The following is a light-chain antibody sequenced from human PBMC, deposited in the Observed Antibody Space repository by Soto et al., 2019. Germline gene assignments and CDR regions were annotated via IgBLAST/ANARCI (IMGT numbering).Light chain of an antibody. CDR2: EVS. CDR1: SSDVGSYNL. V-gene: IGLV2-23*02. J-gene: IGLJ1*01. Sequence: QSALTQPASVSGSPGQSITISCTGTSSDVGSYNLVSWYQQYPGKAPKLMIYEVSKRPSGVSNRFSGSKSGNTASLTISGLQAEVEADYYCCSYAGRSTPYVFGTGTKLTVL. CDR3: CSYAGRSTPYV.